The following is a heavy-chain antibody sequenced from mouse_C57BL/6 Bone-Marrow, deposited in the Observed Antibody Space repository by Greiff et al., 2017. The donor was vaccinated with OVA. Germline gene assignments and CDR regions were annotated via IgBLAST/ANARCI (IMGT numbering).Heavy chain of an antibody. Sequence: QVQLQQPGAELVKPGASVKLSCKASGYTFTSYWMQWVKQRPGQGLEWIGEIDPSDSYTNYNQKFKGKATLTVDTSSSTAYMPLSSLTSEDSAVYYCARLFTTVKYWYFDVWGTGTTVTVSS. D-gene: IGHD1-1*01. CDR2: IDPSDSYT. CDR1: GYTFTSYW. V-gene: IGHV1-50*01. CDR3: ARLFTTVKYWYFDV. J-gene: IGHJ1*03.